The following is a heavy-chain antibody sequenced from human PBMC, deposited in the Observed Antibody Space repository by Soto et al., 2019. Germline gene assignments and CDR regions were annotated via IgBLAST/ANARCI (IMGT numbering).Heavy chain of an antibody. J-gene: IGHJ5*02. Sequence: QITLKESGPTLVKPTQTLTLTCSFSGFSLNTHGVGVGWIRQPPGKALECLALIYWDDNKRYSPSLKNRLAITKDTSKNHVVLTMTNMDPVDTGTYSCAHTDVLYCGGDCYHPNRFDPWGQGTLVTVSS. V-gene: IGHV2-5*02. CDR2: IYWDDNK. D-gene: IGHD2-21*02. CDR1: GFSLNTHGVG. CDR3: AHTDVLYCGGDCYHPNRFDP.